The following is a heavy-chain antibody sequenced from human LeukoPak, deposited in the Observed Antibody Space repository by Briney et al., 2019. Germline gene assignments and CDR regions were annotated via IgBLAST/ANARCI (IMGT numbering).Heavy chain of an antibody. J-gene: IGHJ4*02. D-gene: IGHD6-13*01. CDR2: IYSGGST. V-gene: IGHV3-66*01. CDR1: GFTVSSNY. CDR3: AQGIAAAGTGY. Sequence: PGGSLRLSCAASGFTVSSNYMSWVRQAPGKGLEWVSVIYSGGSTYYADSVKGRFTISRDNSKNTLYLQMSSLRAEDTAVYYCAQGIAAAGTGYWGQGTLVTVSS.